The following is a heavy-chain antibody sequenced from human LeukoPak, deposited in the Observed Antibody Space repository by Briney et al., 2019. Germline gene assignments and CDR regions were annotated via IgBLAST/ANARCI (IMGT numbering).Heavy chain of an antibody. CDR1: EFTFFTYW. D-gene: IGHD1-1*01. J-gene: IGHJ4*02. CDR3: ARGGWNGPHY. Sequence: SGGSLRLSCAASEFTFFTYWMSWVRQAPGKGLEWVANIKQDGSEKYYVDPVKGRFTISRDNAKNSLYLQMNSLRAEDTAVYYCARGGWNGPHYWGQGTLVTVSS. CDR2: IKQDGSEK. V-gene: IGHV3-7*01.